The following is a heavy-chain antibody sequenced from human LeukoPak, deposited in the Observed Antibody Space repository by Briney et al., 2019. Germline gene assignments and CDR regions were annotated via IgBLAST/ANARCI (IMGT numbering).Heavy chain of an antibody. D-gene: IGHD3-9*01. J-gene: IGHJ4*02. V-gene: IGHV3-30*18. CDR3: AKAEGYDILTGLDY. CDR1: GITFRSYG. CDR2: ISYDGSHK. Sequence: PGGSLRLSCAASGITFRSYGMHWVRQAPGKGLEWVAVISYDGSHKYYADSVKGRFSISRDNSKNTLYLQMNSLRTGDTAVYYCAKAEGYDILTGLDYWGQGTLVTVSS.